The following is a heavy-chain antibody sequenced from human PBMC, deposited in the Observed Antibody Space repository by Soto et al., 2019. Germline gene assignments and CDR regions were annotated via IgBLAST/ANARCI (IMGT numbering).Heavy chain of an antibody. D-gene: IGHD3-22*01. V-gene: IGHV3-23*01. CDR1: GFTFSGYA. CDR2: ISGSGGGT. CDR3: AKDITTVTPRYFDY. J-gene: IGHJ4*02. Sequence: DVQLLQSGGGLVQTGGSLRLSCAASGFTFSGYAMNWVRQAPGKGPQWVSGISGSGGGTYYAESVKGRFTISRDNSQNTLYLQMNSLRAEDTAIYYCAKDITTVTPRYFDYWGQGTLVTVSS.